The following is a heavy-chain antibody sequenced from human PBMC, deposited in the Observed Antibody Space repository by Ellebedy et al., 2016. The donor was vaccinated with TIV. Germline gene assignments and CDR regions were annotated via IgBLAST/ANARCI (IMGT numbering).Heavy chain of an antibody. CDR1: GFSLGGFA. V-gene: IGHV3-23*01. CDR3: ARDLDRNYPGAYFDY. Sequence: GESLKISCAASGFSLGGFAMSWVRQAPGKGLQWVSTTSGSGGTTYYADSVRGRFTVSRDNSKDTLYLQMNSLRAEDTAVYYCARDLDRNYPGAYFDYWGQGTLVTVSA. CDR2: TSGSGGTT. D-gene: IGHD4-11*01. J-gene: IGHJ4*02.